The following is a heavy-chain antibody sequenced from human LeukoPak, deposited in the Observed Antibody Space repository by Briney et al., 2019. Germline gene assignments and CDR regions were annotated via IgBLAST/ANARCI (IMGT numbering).Heavy chain of an antibody. CDR3: ARGGYSSGWYEGLAAFDI. Sequence: PSETLSLTCIVSGHSISSGYYWGWIRQPPGKGLEWIGSIYYSGSTYYNPSLKSRVTISIDTSKNQFSLKLSSVTAADTAVYYCARGGYSSGWYEGLAAFDIWGQGTMVTVSS. V-gene: IGHV4-38-2*02. CDR2: IYYSGST. J-gene: IGHJ3*02. CDR1: GHSISSGYY. D-gene: IGHD6-19*01.